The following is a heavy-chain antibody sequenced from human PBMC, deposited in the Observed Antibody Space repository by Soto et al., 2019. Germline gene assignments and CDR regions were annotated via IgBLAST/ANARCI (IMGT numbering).Heavy chain of an antibody. D-gene: IGHD2-8*02. CDR1: GGSISGYY. Sequence: SETLSLTCTVSGGSISGYYWTWIRQPPGKGLEWIGYIHYTGNTNYNSSLKSRVTMSVDTSKNQFSLKVTSVTAADTAVYYCARGYRWLDYWGPGTLVTVSP. J-gene: IGHJ4*02. V-gene: IGHV4-59*01. CDR2: IHYTGNT. CDR3: ARGYRWLDY.